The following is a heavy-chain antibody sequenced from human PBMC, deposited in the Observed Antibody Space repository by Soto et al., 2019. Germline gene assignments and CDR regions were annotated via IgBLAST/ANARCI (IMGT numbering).Heavy chain of an antibody. CDR1: GGSISSGSYY. D-gene: IGHD3-3*01. V-gene: IGHV4-31*03. CDR3: ATGFLEWYNWFDP. J-gene: IGHJ5*02. Sequence: SETLSLTCTVSGGSISSGSYYWSWIRQHPGKGLEWIGYIYYSGSFYFNPSLKSRVSISVDTSKNQFSLKLSSVTAADTAVYYCATGFLEWYNWFDPWGQGTLVTVSS. CDR2: IYYSGSF.